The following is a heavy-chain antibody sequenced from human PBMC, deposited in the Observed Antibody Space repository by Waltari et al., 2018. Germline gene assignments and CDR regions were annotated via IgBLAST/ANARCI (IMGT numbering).Heavy chain of an antibody. CDR2: ISWDGGST. CDR1: GFTFDDYA. Sequence: EVQLVESGGVVVQPGGSLRLSCAASGFTFDDYAMHWVRQAPGKGLEWVSLISWDGGSTYYADSVKGRFTISRDNSKNSLYLQMNSLRAEDTALYYCAKDSYCSSTSCYHYYYYGMDVWGQGTTVIVSS. D-gene: IGHD2-2*01. V-gene: IGHV3-43D*04. CDR3: AKDSYCSSTSCYHYYYYGMDV. J-gene: IGHJ6*02.